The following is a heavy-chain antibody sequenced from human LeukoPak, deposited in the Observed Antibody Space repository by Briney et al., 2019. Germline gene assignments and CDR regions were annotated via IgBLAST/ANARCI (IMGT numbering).Heavy chain of an antibody. J-gene: IGHJ6*02. CDR1: GVSISSYD. D-gene: IGHD3-3*01. V-gene: IGHV4-4*07. CDR2: ISNSGNN. CDR3: ARDSGFWSTDRYHYYALDV. Sequence: SETLSLTCSASGVSISSYDLSWIRQPPGKGLEWVGGISNSGNNKYNPSLKRRLTISVDTSKNQFSLKMSSVTAADTAVYYCARDSGFWSTDRYHYYALDVWGQGTTVTVSS.